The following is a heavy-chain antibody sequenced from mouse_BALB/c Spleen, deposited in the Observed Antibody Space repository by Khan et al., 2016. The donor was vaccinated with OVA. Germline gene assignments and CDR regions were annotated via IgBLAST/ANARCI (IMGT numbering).Heavy chain of an antibody. V-gene: IGHV3-8*02. CDR1: GDSITSGY. CDR3: ARATDRYAFAY. D-gene: IGHD2-14*01. Sequence: EVQLQESGPSLVKPSQTLSLTCSVTGDSITSGYWSWIRKFPGNKLEYMGYIIYTGYTDYNPSLKSRLAITRHTSKNQYYLQLNSVTTEDTATYYCARATDRYAFAYWGQGTLVTVSA. CDR2: IIYTGYT. J-gene: IGHJ3*01.